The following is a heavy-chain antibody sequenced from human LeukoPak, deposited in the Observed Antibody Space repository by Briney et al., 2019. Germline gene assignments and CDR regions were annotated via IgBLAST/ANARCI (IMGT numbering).Heavy chain of an antibody. CDR3: ARGHYDSYGYIIKYYYDSSGPYYGMDV. CDR2: INPNSGGR. D-gene: IGHD3-22*01. Sequence: ASVKVSCKASGYTFTGYYMHWVRQAPGQGLEWRGGINPNSGGRNYAQKFQGRVTMTRDTSISTAYMERSRLRSDDTAVYYFARGHYDSYGYIIKYYYDSSGPYYGMDVWGQGTTVTVSS. V-gene: IGHV1-2*02. CDR1: GYTFTGYY. J-gene: IGHJ6*02.